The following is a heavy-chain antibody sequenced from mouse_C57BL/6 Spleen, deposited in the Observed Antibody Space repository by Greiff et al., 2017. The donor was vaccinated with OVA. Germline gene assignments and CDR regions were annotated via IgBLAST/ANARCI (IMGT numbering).Heavy chain of an antibody. Sequence: EVMLVESGGGLVQPGGSMKLSCAASGFTFSDAWMDWVRQSPEKGLEWVAEIRNKANNHATYYAESVKGRFTISRDDSKSSVYLQMNSLRAEDTGIYYCTRYGYDPYAMDYWGQGTSVTVSS. CDR3: TRYGYDPYAMDY. CDR2: IRNKANNHAT. CDR1: GFTFSDAW. V-gene: IGHV6-6*01. D-gene: IGHD2-2*01. J-gene: IGHJ4*01.